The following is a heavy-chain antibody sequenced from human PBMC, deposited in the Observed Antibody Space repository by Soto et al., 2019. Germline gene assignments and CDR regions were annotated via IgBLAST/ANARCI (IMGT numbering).Heavy chain of an antibody. Sequence: SETLSLTCTVSGGSISSYYWSWIRQPPGKGLEWIGYIYYSGSTNYNPSLKSRVTISVDTSKNQFSLKLSSVTAADTAVYYCASLRDIVATINDYWGQGTLVTVSS. CDR1: GGSISSYY. J-gene: IGHJ4*02. CDR2: IYYSGST. CDR3: ASLRDIVATINDY. V-gene: IGHV4-59*01. D-gene: IGHD5-12*01.